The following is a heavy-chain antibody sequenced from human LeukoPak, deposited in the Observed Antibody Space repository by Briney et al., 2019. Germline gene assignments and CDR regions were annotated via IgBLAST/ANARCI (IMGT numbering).Heavy chain of an antibody. CDR2: VTTGGSTT. D-gene: IGHD6-19*01. Sequence: GESLKISCAASGFTFSDYYMSWIRQAPGKGLEWIAHVTTGGSTTFYEDSARGRFTISRDNAESSVYLQLNSLRAEDTAVYYCATKVPGTSHFSSWGQGTLVTVSS. CDR3: ATKVPGTSHFSS. V-gene: IGHV3-11*04. CDR1: GFTFSDYY. J-gene: IGHJ4*02.